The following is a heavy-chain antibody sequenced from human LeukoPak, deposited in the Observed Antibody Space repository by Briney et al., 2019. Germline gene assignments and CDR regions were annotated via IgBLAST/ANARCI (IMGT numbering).Heavy chain of an antibody. CDR2: MNPNSGNT. CDR1: GYTFTRYD. V-gene: IGHV1-8*01. CDR3: ARAPMVRGVINYYYYMDV. D-gene: IGHD3-10*01. J-gene: IGHJ6*03. Sequence: ASVKVSCKASGYTFTRYDINWVRQATGQGLEWKGWMNPNSGNTGYAQKFQGRVTMTRNTSISTAYMELSSLRSEDTAVYYCARAPMVRGVINYYYYMDVRGKGTTVTVSS.